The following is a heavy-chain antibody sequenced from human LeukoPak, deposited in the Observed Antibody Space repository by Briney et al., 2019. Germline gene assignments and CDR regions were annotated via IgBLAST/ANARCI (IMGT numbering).Heavy chain of an antibody. V-gene: IGHV3-30-3*01. D-gene: IGHD3-10*01. CDR3: AKDGVYGPGCCYYFDY. J-gene: IGHJ4*02. Sequence: GGSLRLSCAASGFTFSSYAMHWVRQAPGKGLEWVAVISYDGSNKYYADSVKGRFTISRDNSKNTLYLQMNSLRAEDTAVYYCAKDGVYGPGCCYYFDYWGQGTLVTVSS. CDR2: ISYDGSNK. CDR1: GFTFSSYA.